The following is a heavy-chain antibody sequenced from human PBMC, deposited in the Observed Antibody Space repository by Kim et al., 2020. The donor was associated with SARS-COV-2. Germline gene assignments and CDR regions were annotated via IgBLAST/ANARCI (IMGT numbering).Heavy chain of an antibody. Sequence: ASVKVSCKASGYTFTGYYVHWVRQAPGQGLEWMGWINPNNGDTKYAQKFQGRVTMTRDTPISTAYMELSRLRSDDTAVYYCARGLYCSSTSCISWFAPWGQGSLVTVSS. CDR1: GYTFTGYY. J-gene: IGHJ5*02. D-gene: IGHD2-2*01. V-gene: IGHV1-2*02. CDR2: INPNNGDT. CDR3: ARGLYCSSTSCISWFAP.